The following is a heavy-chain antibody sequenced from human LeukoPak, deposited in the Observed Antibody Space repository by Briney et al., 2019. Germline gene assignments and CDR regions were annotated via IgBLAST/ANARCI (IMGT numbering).Heavy chain of an antibody. CDR3: ARDLRRGSKDNWFDP. CDR1: GYTFTGYY. J-gene: IGHJ5*02. D-gene: IGHD2-15*01. Sequence: ASVKVSCKASGYTFTGYYMHWVRQAPGQGLEWMGWINPNSGGTNYAQKFQGRVTMTRDTSISTAYMELSRLRSDDTAVYYCARDLRRGSKDNWFDPWGQGTLVTVSS. V-gene: IGHV1-2*02. CDR2: INPNSGGT.